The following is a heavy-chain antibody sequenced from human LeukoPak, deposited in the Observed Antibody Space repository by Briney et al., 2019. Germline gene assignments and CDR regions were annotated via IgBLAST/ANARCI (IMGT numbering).Heavy chain of an antibody. J-gene: IGHJ3*02. D-gene: IGHD4-17*01. CDR1: GGSISSSSYY. CDR2: IYYSGST. Sequence: SETLSLTCTVSGGSISSSSYYWGWIRQPPGKGLEWIGYIYYSGSTNYNPSLKSRVTISVDTSKNQFSLKLSSVTAADTAVYYCARVPILYGDYVYGAFDIWGQGTMVTVSS. CDR3: ARVPILYGDYVYGAFDI. V-gene: IGHV4-61*05.